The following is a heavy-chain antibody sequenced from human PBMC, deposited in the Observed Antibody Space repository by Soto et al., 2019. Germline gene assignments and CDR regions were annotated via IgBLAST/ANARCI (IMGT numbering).Heavy chain of an antibody. CDR2: IDHSGSA. CDR1: GDSFSGYY. D-gene: IGHD3-22*01. J-gene: IGHJ4*02. Sequence: SETLSLTCAVHGDSFSGYYWSWIRQSPGKGLEWIGEIDHSGSANYNPSLTSRVSMSVDTSSQQVSLKLSSVTAADTAVYYWARRIAMIVVVFDSWGQGTRGTVSS. CDR3: ARRIAMIVVVFDS. V-gene: IGHV4-34*01.